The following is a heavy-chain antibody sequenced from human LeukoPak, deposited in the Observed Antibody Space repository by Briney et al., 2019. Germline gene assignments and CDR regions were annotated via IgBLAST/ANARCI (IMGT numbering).Heavy chain of an antibody. D-gene: IGHD3-10*01. Sequence: ASVKVSCKASGYTFTSYGISWVRQAPGQGLEWMGWMNPNSGNTGYAQKFQGRVTMTRNTSISTAYMELSSLRSEDTAVYYCARAHRSYYYGSGMGYWGQGTLVTVSS. J-gene: IGHJ4*02. CDR3: ARAHRSYYYGSGMGY. CDR1: GYTFTSYG. CDR2: MNPNSGNT. V-gene: IGHV1-8*02.